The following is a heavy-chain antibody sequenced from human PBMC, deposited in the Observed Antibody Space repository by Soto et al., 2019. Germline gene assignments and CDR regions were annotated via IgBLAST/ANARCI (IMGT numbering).Heavy chain of an antibody. Sequence: DSLRISCTGSGSSVTSYWISWVRQMPGKGLEWMGRIDPSDSYTNYSPSFQGHVTISADKSISTAYLQWSSLKASATAMYYCARHRSRYSDYWGQGTLVTVSS. CDR3: ARHRSRYSDY. CDR1: GSSVTSYW. V-gene: IGHV5-10-1*01. CDR2: IDPSDSYT. D-gene: IGHD3-22*01. J-gene: IGHJ4*02.